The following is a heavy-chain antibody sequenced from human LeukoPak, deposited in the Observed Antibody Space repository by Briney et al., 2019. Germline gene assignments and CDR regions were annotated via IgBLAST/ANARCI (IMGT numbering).Heavy chain of an antibody. D-gene: IGHD2-2*01. CDR1: GYTFTSYG. V-gene: IGHV1-18*01. J-gene: IGHJ6*02. Sequence: GASVKVSCKASGYTFTSYGISWVRQAPGQGLEWMGWISAYNGNTNYAQKLQGRVTMTTDTSTSTAYMELRSLRSDDTAVYYCARDHDIVVVPAASDVAAGDYYGMDVWGQGTTVTVSS. CDR3: ARDHDIVVVPAASDVAAGDYYGMDV. CDR2: ISAYNGNT.